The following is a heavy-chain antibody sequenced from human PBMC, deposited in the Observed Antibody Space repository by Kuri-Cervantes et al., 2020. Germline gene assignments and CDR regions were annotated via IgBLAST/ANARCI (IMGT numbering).Heavy chain of an antibody. Sequence: ASVKVSCKASGYTFTGYYMHWVRQAPGQGLEWMGWISAYNGNTNYAQKLQGRVTMTTDTSTSTAYMELRSLRSDDTAVYYRARLKFHGAAGFYYFDYWGQGTLVTVSS. CDR3: ARLKFHGAAGFYYFDY. CDR1: GYTFTGYY. J-gene: IGHJ4*02. CDR2: ISAYNGNT. V-gene: IGHV1-18*04. D-gene: IGHD6-13*01.